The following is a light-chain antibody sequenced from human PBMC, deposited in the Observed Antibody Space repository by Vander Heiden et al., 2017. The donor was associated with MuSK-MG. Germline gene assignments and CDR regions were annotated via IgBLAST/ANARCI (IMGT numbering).Light chain of an antibody. J-gene: IGLJ3*02. CDR1: SNYVGRYTY. Sequence: QSALTQPPSASGSPGQSVTIPCTGTSNYVGRYTYVSWYQQHPGKAPKFMIYEVNTRPSGVPDRFSGSKSGNTASLTVSGLQPEDEADYYCSSYAGSNNFVLFGGGTKLTVL. CDR2: EVN. V-gene: IGLV2-8*01. CDR3: SSYAGSNNFVL.